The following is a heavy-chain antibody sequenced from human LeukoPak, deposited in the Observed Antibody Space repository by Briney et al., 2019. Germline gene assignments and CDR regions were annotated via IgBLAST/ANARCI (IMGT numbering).Heavy chain of an antibody. D-gene: IGHD5-12*01. V-gene: IGHV4-30-2*01. CDR1: GGSISSGGYS. CDR2: IYHSGST. Sequence: SETLSLTCAVSGGSISSGGYSWSWIRQPPGKGLEWIGYIYHSGSTYYNPSLKSRVTISVDRSKNQFSLKLSSVTAADTAVYYCASLYSGYDMFDYWGQGTLVTVSS. J-gene: IGHJ4*02. CDR3: ASLYSGYDMFDY.